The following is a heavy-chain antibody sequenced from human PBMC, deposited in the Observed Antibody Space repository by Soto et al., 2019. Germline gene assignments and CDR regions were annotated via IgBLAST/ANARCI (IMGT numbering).Heavy chain of an antibody. J-gene: IGHJ4*02. V-gene: IGHV3-48*01. Sequence: EVQLVESGGGLVQPGGSLRLSCAASGFTFSRYSMNWVRQAPGKGLEWASYISSSSSTTNYADSVKGRFTIYRDNAKNSLYLQMDSLRAEDTAVYYCVRDAATGDYLNSVLWGQGTLVTVSS. CDR2: ISSSSSTT. CDR3: VRDAATGDYLNSVL. CDR1: GFTFSRYS. D-gene: IGHD4-17*01.